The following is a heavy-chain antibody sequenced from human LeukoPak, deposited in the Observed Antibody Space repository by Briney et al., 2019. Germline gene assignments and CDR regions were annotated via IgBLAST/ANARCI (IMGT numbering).Heavy chain of an antibody. CDR2: IKQDGSEK. CDR3: AREGYYYDSSGYYFDY. Sequence: GGSLRLSCAASGFTFSSYWMSWVRQAPGKGLEWVANIKQDGSEKYYVDSVKGRFTISRDNAKNSLYLQMNSLRAEGTAVYYCAREGYYYDSSGYYFDYWGQGTLVTVSS. CDR1: GFTFSSYW. V-gene: IGHV3-7*01. J-gene: IGHJ4*02. D-gene: IGHD3-22*01.